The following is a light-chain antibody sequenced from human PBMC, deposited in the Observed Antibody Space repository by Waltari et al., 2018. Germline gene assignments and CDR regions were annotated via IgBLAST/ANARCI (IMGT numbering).Light chain of an antibody. V-gene: IGLV3-21*04. CDR1: NIGGKS. Sequence: SYVLTQPPSVSVAPGKTARMTCGGHNIGGKSVSWYQPGPGQAPVLVIAYDRDRTAGIPERFSGSKSGNTATLTISRVEAGDEADYYCQVWDRSTDHVVFGGGTKLTVL. CDR2: YDR. J-gene: IGLJ2*01. CDR3: QVWDRSTDHVV.